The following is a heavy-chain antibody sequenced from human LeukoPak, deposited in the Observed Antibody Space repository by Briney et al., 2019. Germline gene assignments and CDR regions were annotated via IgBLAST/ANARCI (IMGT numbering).Heavy chain of an antibody. D-gene: IGHD1-1*01. V-gene: IGHV5-51*01. CDR2: IYPGDSDT. CDR1: GYTFNNYW. J-gene: IGHJ4*02. CDR3: ARDRGNFFDY. Sequence: GESLKISCQASGYTFNNYWIGWVRQMPGKGLEWMGIIYPGDSDTRYSPSFQGQVTISADKSISTAYLQWSSLKASDTAMYYCARDRGNFFDYWGQGTLVTVSS.